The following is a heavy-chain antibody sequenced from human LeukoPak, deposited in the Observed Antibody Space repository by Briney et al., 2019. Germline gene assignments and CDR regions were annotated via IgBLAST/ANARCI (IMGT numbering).Heavy chain of an antibody. CDR2: MNPNSGNT. J-gene: IGHJ4*02. V-gene: IGHV1-8*01. Sequence: ASVKVSCKASGYTFTSYDINWVRQAPGQGLEWMGWMNPNSGNTGYAQKFQGRVTMTRNTSISTAYMELSSLRSEDTAVYYCARGSGAAWYSSGWYDFDCWGQGTLVTVSS. D-gene: IGHD6-19*01. CDR1: GYTFTSYD. CDR3: ARGSGAAWYSSGWYDFDC.